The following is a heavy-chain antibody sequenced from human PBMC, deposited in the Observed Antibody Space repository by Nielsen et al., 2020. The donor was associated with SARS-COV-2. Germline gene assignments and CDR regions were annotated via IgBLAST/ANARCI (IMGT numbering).Heavy chain of an antibody. V-gene: IGHV4-30-2*01. CDR1: GFSIISGGYS. J-gene: IGHJ3*02. CDR2: IYHSGRT. CDR3: ARGGRITFGGADDAFDI. Sequence: SETLSLTFAVSGFSIISGGYSWSWIRQPPGKGLEWIGYIYHSGRTYYNPSLKSRVTISVDRSKNQFSLKLSSVTAADTAVYYCARGGRITFGGADDAFDIWGQGTMVTVSS. D-gene: IGHD3-16*01.